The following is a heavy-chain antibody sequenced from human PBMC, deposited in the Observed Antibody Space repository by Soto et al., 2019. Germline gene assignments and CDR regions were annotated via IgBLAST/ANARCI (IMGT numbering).Heavy chain of an antibody. V-gene: IGHV4-59*01. D-gene: IGHD1-7*01. Sequence: QVQLQESGPGLVKPSETLSLTCTVSNDFFTNYYWTWIRRPPGQGLEWIGYVSHIGGTTYNPSLKSRVTISLDTSKTQFSVNLSSVTAADTAVYYCARGGDNWNFFTFDSWGQGLLVTVSS. CDR2: VSHIGGT. CDR3: ARGGDNWNFFTFDS. J-gene: IGHJ4*02. CDR1: NDFFTNYY.